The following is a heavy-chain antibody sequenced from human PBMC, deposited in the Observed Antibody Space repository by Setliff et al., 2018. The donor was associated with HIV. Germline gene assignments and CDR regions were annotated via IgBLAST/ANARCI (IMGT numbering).Heavy chain of an antibody. CDR1: HGSISPFY. Sequence: SETLSLTCTVSHGSISPFYWSWMRQPPGKGLEWIGYIFYSETTKYNPSLKSRVSKSVDMSKNQLSLKLESETAADTAVYYCARDRPPSTVDMLGAFDRWGQGTKVTVSS. CDR3: ARDRPPSTVDMLGAFDR. V-gene: IGHV4-59*01. CDR2: IFYSETT. D-gene: IGHD4-17*01. J-gene: IGHJ3*02.